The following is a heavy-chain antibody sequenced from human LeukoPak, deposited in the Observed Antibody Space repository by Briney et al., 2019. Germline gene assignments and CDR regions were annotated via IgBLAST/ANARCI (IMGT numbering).Heavy chain of an antibody. V-gene: IGHV3-21*01. J-gene: IGHJ4*02. D-gene: IGHD3-9*01. CDR1: GFTFSSYS. CDR3: ARVLIDRLVAY. CDR2: ISSSSSYI. Sequence: PGGSLRLSCAASGFTFSSYSMNWVRQAPGKGLEWVSSISSSSSYIYYADSVKGRFTISRDNAKNSLYLQMNRLRVEDRAVYYCARVLIDRLVAYWGQGTLVTVSS.